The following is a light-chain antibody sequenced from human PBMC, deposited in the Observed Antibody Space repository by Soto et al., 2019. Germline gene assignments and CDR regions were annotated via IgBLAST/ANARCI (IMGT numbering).Light chain of an antibody. CDR2: GNS. Sequence: QSVLTQPPSVSGAPGQRVTISCTGSSSNIGAGYDVHWYQQLPGPAPKLLLYGNSNRPSGVPDRFSGSKSGTSASLAITGLQAEDEADYYCQSYDSSLSGWVFGTGTKLTVL. V-gene: IGLV1-40*01. J-gene: IGLJ1*01. CDR1: SSNIGAGYD. CDR3: QSYDSSLSGWV.